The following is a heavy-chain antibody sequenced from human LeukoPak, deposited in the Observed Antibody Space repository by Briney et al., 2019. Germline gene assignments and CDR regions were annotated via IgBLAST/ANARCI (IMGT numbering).Heavy chain of an antibody. CDR3: SGVFYY. J-gene: IGHJ4*02. CDR2: ISDDGNNK. CDR1: GFTFKSYA. Sequence: PGGSLRLSCAASGFTFKSYAMHWVRQAPGKGLEWVAVISDDGNNKYYADSVKGRFTISRDNSKNTLYLQMNSLRAEDTAIYYCSGVFYYWGQGTLGTVSS. V-gene: IGHV3-30*04.